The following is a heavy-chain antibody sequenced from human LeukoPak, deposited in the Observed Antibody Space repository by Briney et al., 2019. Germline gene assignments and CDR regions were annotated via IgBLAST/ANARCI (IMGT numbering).Heavy chain of an antibody. J-gene: IGHJ4*02. D-gene: IGHD1-26*01. CDR2: IKQDGSEK. Sequence: HSGGSLRLSCAASGFTFSNYWMSWVRQAPGKGLEWVANIKQDGSEKYYVDSVKGRFTIPRDNDKNSLYLQMNSLRAEDAAVYYCASGRQLGYWGQGTLVTVSS. CDR1: GFTFSNYW. V-gene: IGHV3-7*01. CDR3: ASGRQLGY.